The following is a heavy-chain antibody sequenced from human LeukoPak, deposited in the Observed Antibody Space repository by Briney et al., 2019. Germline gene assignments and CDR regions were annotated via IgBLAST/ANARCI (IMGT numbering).Heavy chain of an antibody. V-gene: IGHV1-2*02. CDR1: GYTFTGYY. D-gene: IGHD3-10*01. CDR3: ARDITMVRGVVGPSYYYYGMDV. CDR2: INPNSGGT. J-gene: IGHJ6*02. Sequence: ASVKVSCKASGYTFTGYYMHWVRQAPGQGLEWMGWINPNSGGTNYAQKFQGRVTMTRDTSISTAYMELSRLRSDDTAVCYCARDITMVRGVVGPSYYYYGMDVWGQGTTVTVSS.